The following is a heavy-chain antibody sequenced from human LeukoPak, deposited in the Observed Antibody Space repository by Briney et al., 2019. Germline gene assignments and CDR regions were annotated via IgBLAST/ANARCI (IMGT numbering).Heavy chain of an antibody. J-gene: IGHJ5*02. Sequence: SETLSLTCAVYGGSFSGYSWSWIRQPPGKGLEWIGQINHSGSTNYNPSLKSRVTISGDTSKKQFSLKLSSVTAADTAVYYCARWGYSGYDYYWFDPWGQGTLVTVSS. CDR3: ARWGYSGYDYYWFDP. CDR2: INHSGST. V-gene: IGHV4-34*01. CDR1: GGSFSGYS. D-gene: IGHD5-12*01.